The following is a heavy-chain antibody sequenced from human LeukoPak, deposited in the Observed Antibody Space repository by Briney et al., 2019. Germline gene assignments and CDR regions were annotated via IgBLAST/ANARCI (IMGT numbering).Heavy chain of an antibody. CDR3: ARDFAADTYGHMVRGVPLDY. CDR1: GFTFSSYS. J-gene: IGHJ4*02. D-gene: IGHD3-10*01. CDR2: ISSSSSYI. Sequence: GGSLRLSCAASGFTFSSYSMNWVRQAPGKGLEWVSSISSSSSYIYYADSVKGRFTISRDNAKNSPYLQMNSLRAEDTAVYYCARDFAADTYGHMVRGVPLDYWGQGTLVTVSS. V-gene: IGHV3-21*01.